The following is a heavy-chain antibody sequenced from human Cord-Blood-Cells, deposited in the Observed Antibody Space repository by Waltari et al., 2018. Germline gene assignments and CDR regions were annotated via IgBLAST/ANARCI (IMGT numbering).Heavy chain of an antibody. CDR1: GGSFSGYY. CDR3: ARVVLRTGDPYSLDY. CDR2: INHNGST. V-gene: IGHV4-34*01. Sequence: QVQLQQWGAGLLKPSETLSLTCAVYGGSFSGYYWSWIRQPPGKGLEWIGEINHNGSTNYNPSLKSRVTISVDTSKNQFSLKLSSVTAADTAVYYCARVVLRTGDPYSLDYWGQGTLVTVSS. D-gene: IGHD7-27*01. J-gene: IGHJ4*02.